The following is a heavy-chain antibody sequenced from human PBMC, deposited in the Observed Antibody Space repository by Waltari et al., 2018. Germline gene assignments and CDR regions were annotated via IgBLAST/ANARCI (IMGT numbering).Heavy chain of an antibody. CDR1: GYTLTELS. Sequence: QVQLVQSGAEVKKPGASVKVSCTVSGYTLTELSMPWVRQAPGKGLEWMGGFDPEDGETIYAQKFQGRVTMTEDTSTDTAYMELSSLRSEDTAVYYCATLYCSSTSCLIFFDYWGQGTLVTVSS. D-gene: IGHD2-2*01. J-gene: IGHJ4*02. CDR3: ATLYCSSTSCLIFFDY. CDR2: FDPEDGET. V-gene: IGHV1-24*01.